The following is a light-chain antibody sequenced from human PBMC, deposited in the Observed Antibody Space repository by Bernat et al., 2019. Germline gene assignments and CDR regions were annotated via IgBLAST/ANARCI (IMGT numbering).Light chain of an antibody. CDR2: AAS. CDR3: QQANRFPIT. Sequence: DIQMTQSPSSVSASLGDRVTITCRVSQDIYTWLAWYQQKPGKAPKLLIYAASNLQSGVPSRFSGSGSGTDFTLTIRSLQPEDFATYYCQQANRFPITFGQGTRLEIK. CDR1: QDIYTW. J-gene: IGKJ5*01. V-gene: IGKV1-12*01.